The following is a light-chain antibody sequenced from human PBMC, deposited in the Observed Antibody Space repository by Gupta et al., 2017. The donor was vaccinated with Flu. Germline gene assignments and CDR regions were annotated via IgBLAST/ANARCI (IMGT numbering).Light chain of an antibody. V-gene: IGKV4-1*01. CDR3: QQYESTPSHT. CDR1: QSVLYSSNNKNY. Sequence: DIVMTQSPDSLAVSLGERATINCKSSQSVLYSSNNKNYLAWYQQKPGQPPKLLIYWASTREAGVPDRFSGSGYGTDFTLTISSLQAEDVAVYYCQQYESTPSHTFGQGTKLEIK. CDR2: WAS. J-gene: IGKJ2*01.